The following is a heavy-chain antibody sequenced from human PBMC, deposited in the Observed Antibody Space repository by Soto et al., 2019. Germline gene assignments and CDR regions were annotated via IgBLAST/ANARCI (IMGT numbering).Heavy chain of an antibody. J-gene: IGHJ5*02. V-gene: IGHV1-8*02. CDR3: ATMASFGTLNWFDP. D-gene: IGHD2-8*01. CDR2: MNPGSGKT. CDR1: GYTFINYD. Sequence: QVQLVQSGAEVKEPGASVRVSCKASGYTFINYDISWVRQATGQLLEWMGWMNPGSGKTGYANKFQARDTMTRNASTSTAHQELSSLTSEDSAVYYCATMASFGTLNWFDPWGQGTLVTVAS.